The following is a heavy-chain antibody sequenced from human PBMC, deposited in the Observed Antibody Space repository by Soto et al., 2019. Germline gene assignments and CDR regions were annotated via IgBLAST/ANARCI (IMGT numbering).Heavy chain of an antibody. D-gene: IGHD3-3*01. CDR2: ISGNSGTT. CDR1: GFNFSNYA. CDR3: AKGRAITVFGVITPFDS. J-gene: IGHJ4*02. Sequence: EVQLLESGEDFKQPGGSLRLSCEGSGFNFSNYALNWVRQAPGKRLEWVSVISGNSGTTYYAASVKGRFTISRDNSKKTLYLQMNSLRADDTAVYYCAKGRAITVFGVITPFDSWGQGTLVTVSS. V-gene: IGHV3-23*01.